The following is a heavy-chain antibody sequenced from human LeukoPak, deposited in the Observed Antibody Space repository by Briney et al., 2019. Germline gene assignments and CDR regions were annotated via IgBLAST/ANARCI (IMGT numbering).Heavy chain of an antibody. Sequence: SETLSLTCAVYGGSFSGYYWSWIRQPPGEGLEWIGEINHSGSTNYNPSLKSRVTISVDTSKNQFSLKLSSVTAADTAVYYCARGREGPFDYWGQGTLVTVSS. CDR3: ARGREGPFDY. V-gene: IGHV4-34*01. CDR1: GGSFSGYY. CDR2: INHSGST. J-gene: IGHJ4*02.